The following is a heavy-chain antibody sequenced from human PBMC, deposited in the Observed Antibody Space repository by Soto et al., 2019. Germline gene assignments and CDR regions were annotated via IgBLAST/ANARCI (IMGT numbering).Heavy chain of an antibody. CDR1: GFSLSTSGMC. D-gene: IGHD1-26*01. Sequence: SGPTLVNPTQTLTLTCTFSGFSLSTSGMCVSWIRQPPGKALEWLALIDWDDDKYYSTSLKTRLTISKDTSKNQVVLTMTNMDPVDTATYYYSRIHQSSGQNYHYGMDYWGQGTTVTVSS. CDR2: IDWDDDK. V-gene: IGHV2-70*01. J-gene: IGHJ6*02. CDR3: SRIHQSSGQNYHYGMDY.